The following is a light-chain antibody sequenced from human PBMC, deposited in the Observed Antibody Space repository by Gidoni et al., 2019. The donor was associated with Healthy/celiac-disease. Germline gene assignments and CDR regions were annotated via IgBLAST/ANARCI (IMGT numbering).Light chain of an antibody. Sequence: DIQMTQSPSSLSASVGDRVTLTCLASQVISNYLAWYQQKPGKVPKLLIYAASTLQSGVPSRFSGSGSGTDFTLTISSLQPEDVATYYCQKYNSAPRTFGQXTKVEIK. CDR3: QKYNSAPRT. J-gene: IGKJ1*01. CDR2: AAS. CDR1: QVISNY. V-gene: IGKV1-27*01.